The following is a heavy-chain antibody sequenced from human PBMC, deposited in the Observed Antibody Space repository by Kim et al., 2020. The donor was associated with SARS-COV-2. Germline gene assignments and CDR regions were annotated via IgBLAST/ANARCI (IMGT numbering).Heavy chain of an antibody. CDR2: IYYSGST. CDR3: ARYPVGGYCTNGVCYTVGDAFDI. D-gene: IGHD2-8*01. CDR1: GGSISSYY. V-gene: IGHV4-59*01. Sequence: SETLSLTCTVSGGSISSYYWSWIRQPPGKGLEWIGYIYYSGSTNYNPSLKSRVTISVDTSKNQFSLKLSSVTAADTAVYYCARYPVGGYCTNGVCYTVGDAFDIWGQGTMVTVSS. J-gene: IGHJ3*02.